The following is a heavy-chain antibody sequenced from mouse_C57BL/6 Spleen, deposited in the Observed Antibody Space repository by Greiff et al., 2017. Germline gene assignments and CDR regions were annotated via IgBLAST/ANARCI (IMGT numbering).Heavy chain of an antibody. V-gene: IGHV14-1*01. J-gene: IGHJ1*03. CDR1: GFNIKDYY. Sequence: VQLQQSGAELVRPGASVKLSCTASGFNIKDYYMHWVKQRPEQGLEWIGRIDPEDGDTEYAPKFQGKATMTADTSSNPAYLQLSSLTSEDSAVYYCARWRDYGWYFDGWGTGTTVTVSS. CDR3: ARWRDYGWYFDG. CDR2: IDPEDGDT. D-gene: IGHD2-4*01.